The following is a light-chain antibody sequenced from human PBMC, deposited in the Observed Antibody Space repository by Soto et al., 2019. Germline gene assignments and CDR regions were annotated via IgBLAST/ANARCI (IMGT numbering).Light chain of an antibody. CDR3: QQYYSYWT. CDR2: DAS. CDR1: QSIWRC. V-gene: IGKV1-5*01. Sequence: DIQMTQSPSSLSASVGDRFTITCRASQSIWRCLAWYQQKPGKAPKLLIFDASTLENGVPARFSGSRSGPEFSLTISSLQPDDFATYYCQQYYSYWTFGQGTKVDI. J-gene: IGKJ1*01.